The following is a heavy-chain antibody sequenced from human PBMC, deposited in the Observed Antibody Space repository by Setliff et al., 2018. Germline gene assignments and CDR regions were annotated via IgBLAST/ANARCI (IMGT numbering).Heavy chain of an antibody. D-gene: IGHD6-19*01. CDR2: IYPGDSDT. CDR3: ARVIPVAGFAFDI. J-gene: IGHJ3*02. CDR1: GYIFTNFW. Sequence: GKSLTISCRGSGYIFTNFWTGWVRQMPGKGLEWMGLIYPGDSDTRYSPSFRGQVTISVDKSISTAYLKWSSLKASDTAIYCCARVIPVAGFAFDIWGQGTMVTVSS. V-gene: IGHV5-51*01.